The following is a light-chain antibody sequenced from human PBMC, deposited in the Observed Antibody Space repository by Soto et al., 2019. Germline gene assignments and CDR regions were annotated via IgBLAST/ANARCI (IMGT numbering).Light chain of an antibody. CDR1: SSDVGGYEY. V-gene: IGLV2-11*01. CDR2: DVF. CDR3: SSQAGSYTLI. J-gene: IGLJ2*01. Sequence: QSALTQPRSVSGSPGQSVTISCTGTSSDVGGYEYVSWYQQHPGKAPKLIIYDVFKRPSGVPGRFSASKSGTTASLTISGLQADDEADYHCSSQAGSYTLIFGGGTKVTVL.